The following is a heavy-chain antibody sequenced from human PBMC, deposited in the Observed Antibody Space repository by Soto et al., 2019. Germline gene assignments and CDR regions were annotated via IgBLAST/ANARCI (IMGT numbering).Heavy chain of an antibody. D-gene: IGHD2-15*01. CDR1: GFTFSSYG. Sequence: QVQLVEAGGGVVQPGRSLRLSCAASGFTFSSYGMHWVRQAPGKGLEWVAVIWYDGSNKYYADSVKGRFTISRDNSKHTLYLQMNSLRAEDTAVYYCARDLYCSGGSCYSAYGMDVCGQGTTVTVSS. CDR3: ARDLYCSGGSCYSAYGMDV. CDR2: IWYDGSNK. V-gene: IGHV3-33*01. J-gene: IGHJ6*02.